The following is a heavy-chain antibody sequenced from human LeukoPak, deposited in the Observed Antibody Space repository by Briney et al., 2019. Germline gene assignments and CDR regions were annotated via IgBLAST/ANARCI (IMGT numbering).Heavy chain of an antibody. CDR2: INHSGST. Sequence: SETLSLTCAVYGGSFSGYYWSWIRQPPGKGLEWIGEINHSGSTNYNPSLKSRVTISVDTSKNQFSLKLSSVTAADTAVYYCARGDLMDTAMVTWGRGTLVTVSS. CDR1: GGSFSGYY. J-gene: IGHJ5*02. CDR3: ARGDLMDTAMVT. D-gene: IGHD5-18*01. V-gene: IGHV4-34*01.